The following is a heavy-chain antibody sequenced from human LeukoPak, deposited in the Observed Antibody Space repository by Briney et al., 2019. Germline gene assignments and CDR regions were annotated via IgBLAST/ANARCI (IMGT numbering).Heavy chain of an antibody. V-gene: IGHV3-74*01. CDR3: ARDHGSGWYEGVDY. CDR2: INSDGSST. J-gene: IGHJ4*02. Sequence: RPGGSLRLSCAASGFMFSKSWMHWVRQVPGKGLVWVSRINSDGSSTSYADSVKGRFTISRDNAKNTLYLQMNSLRAEDTAVYYCARDHGSGWYEGVDYWGQGTLVTVSS. D-gene: IGHD6-19*01. CDR1: GFMFSKSW.